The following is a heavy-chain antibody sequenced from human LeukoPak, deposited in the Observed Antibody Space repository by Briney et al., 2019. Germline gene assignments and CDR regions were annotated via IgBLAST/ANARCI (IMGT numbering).Heavy chain of an antibody. CDR1: GGSISSGGYY. D-gene: IGHD5-24*01. J-gene: IGHJ4*02. V-gene: IGHV4-61*08. CDR2: IYYSGST. CDR3: ARGGDGYIFDY. Sequence: SETLSLTCTVSGGSISSGGYYWSWIRQHPGKGLEWIGYIYYSGSTYYNPSLKSRVTISVDTSKNQFSLKLSSVTAADTAVYYCARGGDGYIFDYWGQGTLVTVSS.